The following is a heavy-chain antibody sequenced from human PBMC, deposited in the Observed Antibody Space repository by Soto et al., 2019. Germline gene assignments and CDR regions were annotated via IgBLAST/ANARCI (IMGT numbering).Heavy chain of an antibody. CDR3: AKDETYYDFWSGYYTGRDYYYGMDV. J-gene: IGHJ6*02. CDR2: ISYDGSNK. D-gene: IGHD3-3*01. CDR1: GFTFSSYG. V-gene: IGHV3-30*18. Sequence: VGSLRLSCVASGFTFSSYGMHWVRQAPGKGLEWVAVISYDGSNKYYADSVKGRFTISRDNSKNTLYLQMNSLRAEDTAVYYCAKDETYYDFWSGYYTGRDYYYGMDVWGQGTTVTVSS.